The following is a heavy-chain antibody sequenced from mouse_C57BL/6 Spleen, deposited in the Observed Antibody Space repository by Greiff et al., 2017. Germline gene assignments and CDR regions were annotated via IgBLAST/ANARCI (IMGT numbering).Heavy chain of an antibody. V-gene: IGHV5-4*03. CDR1: GFTFSSYA. Sequence: EVKVEESGGGLVKPGGSLKLSCAASGFTFSSYAMSWVRQTPEKRLEWVATISDGGSDTYYPDNVKGRSTISRDNAKNNPYLQMRHLTSEDTAMYYCARAFLNYFDDWGQGTTLTVSS. J-gene: IGHJ2*01. CDR2: ISDGGSDT. CDR3: ARAFLNYFDD.